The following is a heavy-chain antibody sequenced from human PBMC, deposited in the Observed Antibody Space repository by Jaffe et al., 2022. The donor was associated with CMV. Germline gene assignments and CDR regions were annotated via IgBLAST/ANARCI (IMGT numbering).Heavy chain of an antibody. D-gene: IGHD2-15*01. CDR3: ARHSFVNILGNLDGFDP. Sequence: QITLKESGPTLVKPTQTLTLTCTFSGFSLTTSGVAVGWIRQAPGKALEWLALISWDDYKRYNPSLKSRLTISKDTSKNQVVLTVTNMDSEDTATYFCARHSFVNILGNLDGFDPWGQGILVTVSS. CDR1: GFSLTTSGVA. V-gene: IGHV2-5*02. CDR2: ISWDDYK. J-gene: IGHJ5*02.